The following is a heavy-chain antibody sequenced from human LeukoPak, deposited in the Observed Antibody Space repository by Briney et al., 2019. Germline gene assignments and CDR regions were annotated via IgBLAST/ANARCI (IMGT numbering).Heavy chain of an antibody. CDR2: INSDGSST. Sequence: GGSLRLSCAASGFTFSSYWMHWVRQAPGNGLVWVSRINSDGSSTSYADSVKGRFTVSRDNAKNTLYLQMNSLRAEDTAVYYCARATGSYYSLGYWGQGTLVTVSS. J-gene: IGHJ4*02. D-gene: IGHD1-26*01. V-gene: IGHV3-74*01. CDR1: GFTFSSYW. CDR3: ARATGSYYSLGY.